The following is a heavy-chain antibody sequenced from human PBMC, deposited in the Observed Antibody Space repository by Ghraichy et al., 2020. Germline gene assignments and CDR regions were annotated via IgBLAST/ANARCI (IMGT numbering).Heavy chain of an antibody. J-gene: IGHJ4*02. CDR1: GFNFTASW. CDR2: IKPDGSEN. CDR3: ARDRAYKCFDY. Sequence: ETLSLTCAASGFNFTASWMNWVRQAPGKGLEWVAGIKPDGSENYHVDSVEGRFTISRDNAKNSLYLQMNSLRVEDTAVYYCARDRAYKCFDYWGQGILVSVSS. V-gene: IGHV3-7*03. D-gene: IGHD5-24*01.